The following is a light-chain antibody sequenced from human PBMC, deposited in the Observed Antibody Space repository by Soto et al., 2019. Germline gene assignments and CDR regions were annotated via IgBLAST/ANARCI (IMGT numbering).Light chain of an antibody. J-gene: IGKJ4*01. CDR2: DAS. Sequence: EIVLTQSPATLPLSPGERATLSCRASQSVSGYLAWYQQKRGQAPRLLMYDASNRAASIPARFSGSGSGPDFTPTTRTLKTEDFAVYACQQRSNWPSTFDGGTKVEIK. CDR1: QSVSGY. V-gene: IGKV3-11*01. CDR3: QQRSNWPST.